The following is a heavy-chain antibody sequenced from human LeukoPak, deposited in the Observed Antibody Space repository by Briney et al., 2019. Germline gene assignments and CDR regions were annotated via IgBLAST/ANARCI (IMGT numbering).Heavy chain of an antibody. CDR1: GYAFTTYY. J-gene: IGHJ4*02. D-gene: IGHD1-26*01. Sequence: GASVKVSCKASGYAFTTYYIHWVRQAPGQGLEWMGMINPNGGSTTYAQKFQGRVTMTRDTSTSTVYMELSSLRSDDTAVYYCSRSGGYSEFDYWGRESLVIVSS. V-gene: IGHV1-46*03. CDR2: INPNGGST. CDR3: SRSGGYSEFDY.